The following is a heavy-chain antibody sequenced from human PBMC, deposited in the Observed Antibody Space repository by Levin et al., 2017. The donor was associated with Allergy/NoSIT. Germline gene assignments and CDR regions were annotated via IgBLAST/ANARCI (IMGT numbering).Heavy chain of an antibody. D-gene: IGHD5-12*01. Sequence: LAGGSLRLSCAASGFTFSAYPMYWVRQAPGKGLEYVSGTSSNGGSAYYASSVKGRFTISRDNSKNTLYLQMGSLRAEDMAVYYCARGPHLTVAPISNSWFDPWGQGTLVTVSS. CDR1: GFTFSAYP. CDR2: TSSNGGSA. J-gene: IGHJ5*02. CDR3: ARGPHLTVAPISNSWFDP. V-gene: IGHV3-64*01.